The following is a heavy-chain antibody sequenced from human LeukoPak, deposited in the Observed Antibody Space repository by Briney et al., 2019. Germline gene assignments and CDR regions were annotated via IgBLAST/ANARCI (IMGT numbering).Heavy chain of an antibody. D-gene: IGHD6-19*01. CDR2: ISHSGNA. Sequence: SETLSLTCTVSGDSITSPGYSWTWIRQPPGKGLEWIGCISHSGNADYNPSLKSRVYMSRDASKNQFSLKLTSVTAADTAVYYCARHTSGRDYFDYWGQGTLVTVSS. CDR3: ARHTSGRDYFDY. J-gene: IGHJ4*02. V-gene: IGHV4-31*03. CDR1: GDSITSPGYS.